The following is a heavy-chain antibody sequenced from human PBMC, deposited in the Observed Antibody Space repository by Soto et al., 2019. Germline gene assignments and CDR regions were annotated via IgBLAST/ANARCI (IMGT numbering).Heavy chain of an antibody. CDR1: GYTFTSYA. J-gene: IGHJ5*02. V-gene: IGHV1-3*01. D-gene: IGHD4-17*01. CDR3: ARDFVGPTVTTKSSRYNWFDP. CDR2: INAGNGNT. Sequence: GASVKVSCKASGYTFTSYAMHWVRQAHGQRLEWMGWINAGNGNTKYAQKFQGRVTMTTDTSTSTAYMELRSLRSDDTAVYYCARDFVGPTVTTKSSRYNWFDPWGQGTLVTVSS.